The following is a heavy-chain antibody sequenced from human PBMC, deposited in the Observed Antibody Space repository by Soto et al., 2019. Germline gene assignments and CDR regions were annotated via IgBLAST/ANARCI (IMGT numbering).Heavy chain of an antibody. CDR1: GFTFSSYA. CDR2: ISYDGSNK. J-gene: IGHJ4*02. D-gene: IGHD4-4*01. CDR3: ARGNYHFDY. V-gene: IGHV3-30-3*01. Sequence: QVQLVESGGGVVQPGRSLRLSCAASGFTFSSYAMHWVRQAPGKGLEWVAVISYDGSNKYYADSVKGRFTISRDNSKNPLYLQMNSLRAEDTAVYYCARGNYHFDYWGQGTLVTVSS.